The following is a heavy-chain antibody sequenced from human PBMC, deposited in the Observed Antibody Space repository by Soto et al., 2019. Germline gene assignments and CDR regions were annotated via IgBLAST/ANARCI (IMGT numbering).Heavy chain of an antibody. Sequence: EVQVLESGGGLVQPGGSLRLSCEGSGFTVSSHAMTWIRQAPGKGPEWVSTITADGGTYYADFVKGRFALSRDTSESKLYLQMNSLGAEDTAAYYCAPHVSCSGGSCQYDAFAIRGQGTMVTVSS. D-gene: IGHD2-15*01. CDR3: APHVSCSGGSCQYDAFAI. V-gene: IGHV3-23*01. CDR1: GFTVSSHA. J-gene: IGHJ3*02. CDR2: ITADGGT.